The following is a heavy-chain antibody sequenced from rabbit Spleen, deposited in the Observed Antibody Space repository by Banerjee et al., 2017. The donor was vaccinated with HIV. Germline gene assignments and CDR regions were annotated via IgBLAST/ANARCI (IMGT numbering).Heavy chain of an antibody. CDR1: GFSFSSSYY. V-gene: IGHV1S40*01. CDR3: ARDLGYDDYGDYSEWIPRLDL. CDR2: IYAGSSGST. D-gene: IGHD2-1*01. Sequence: QSLEESGGDLVKPGASLTLTCTASGFSFSSSYYMCWVRQAPGKGLEWIACIYAGSSGSTYYASWAKGRFTISKTSSTTVTLQMTSLTAADTATYFCARDLGYDDYGDYSEWIPRLDLWGPGTLVTVS. J-gene: IGHJ3*01.